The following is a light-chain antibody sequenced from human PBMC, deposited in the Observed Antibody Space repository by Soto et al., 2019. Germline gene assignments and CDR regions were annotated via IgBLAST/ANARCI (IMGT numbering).Light chain of an antibody. V-gene: IGKV1-39*01. CDR1: LSVRNY. CDR3: QQSYSVPFT. CDR2: AAS. Sequence: DIQLTQSPSSLSASVGDRVTISCRASLSVRNYLSWYQWKPGKAPSLLIYAASSLHSGVPSRFSGSASGADFTLTINNLHPEDFATYYCQQSYSVPFTFGLGTRLQLK. J-gene: IGKJ5*01.